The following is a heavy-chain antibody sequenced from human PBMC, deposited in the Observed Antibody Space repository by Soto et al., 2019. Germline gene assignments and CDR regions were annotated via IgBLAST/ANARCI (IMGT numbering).Heavy chain of an antibody. J-gene: IGHJ4*02. CDR1: GFSFSSYA. CDR2: INPSGGAT. CDR3: AKVMATYYFYF. Sequence: EVQLLESGGGLVQPGGSLRLSCAASGFSFSSYAMRWVRQAPGKGLEWVSAINPSGGATYYADSVKGRFAMSRDNSKNTVYLQMNSLTADDTAVYYCAKVMATYYFYFWGQGTLVTVSS. V-gene: IGHV3-23*01.